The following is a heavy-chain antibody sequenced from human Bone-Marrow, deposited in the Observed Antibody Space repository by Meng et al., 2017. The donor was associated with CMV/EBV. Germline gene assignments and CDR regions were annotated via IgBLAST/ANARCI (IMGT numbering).Heavy chain of an antibody. CDR1: GGSVSSGSNY. J-gene: IGHJ3*02. V-gene: IGHV4-61*01. CDR2: IYYIGST. CDR3: ARDRSGGDAYQI. Sequence: GSLRLSCTVSGGSVSSGSNYWSWIRQPPGKGLEWIGHIYYIGSTSYNPSLKSRITISVDTSKNQFSLKLSSMTAADTAVYYCARDRSGGDAYQIWGQGTMVTVSS. D-gene: IGHD1-26*01.